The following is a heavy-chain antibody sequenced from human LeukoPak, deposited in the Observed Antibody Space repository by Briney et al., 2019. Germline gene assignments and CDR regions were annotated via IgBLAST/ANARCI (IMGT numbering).Heavy chain of an antibody. CDR3: AREGVVKGTDV. Sequence: AAVKVSCKASGYTFTGYYMHWVRQAPGQGLEWMGWINPDTGGTNYAQKFQGRVTMTRDTSISTAYMELSGLRSDDTAVYYCAREGVVKGTDVWGQGTTVTVSS. CDR1: GYTFTGYY. J-gene: IGHJ6*02. V-gene: IGHV1-2*02. CDR2: INPDTGGT.